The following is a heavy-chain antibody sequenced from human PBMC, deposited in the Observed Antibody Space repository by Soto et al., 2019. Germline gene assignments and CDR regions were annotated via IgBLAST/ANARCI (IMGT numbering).Heavy chain of an antibody. V-gene: IGHV3-23*01. J-gene: IGHJ3*02. CDR1: GFTFSSYA. D-gene: IGHD3-3*01. CDR2: ISGSGGST. CDR3: ANPYDFWSGYYAPASLAFDI. Sequence: PGGSLRLSCAASGFTFSSYAMSWVRLAPGKGLEWVSAISGSGGSTYYADSVKGRFTISRDNSKNTLYLQMNSLRAEDTAVYYFANPYDFWSGYYAPASLAFDIWGQGTMVTVSS.